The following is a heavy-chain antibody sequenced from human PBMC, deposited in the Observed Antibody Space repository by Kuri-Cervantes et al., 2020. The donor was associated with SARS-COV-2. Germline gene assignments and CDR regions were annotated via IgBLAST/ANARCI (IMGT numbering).Heavy chain of an antibody. V-gene: IGHV1-69*13. D-gene: IGHD5-18*01. J-gene: IGHJ6*02. CDR3: ASPIQTGGYYYYGMDV. CDR1: GGTFSSYA. CDR2: IIPIFGTA. Sequence: SVKVSCKASGGTFSSYAISWVRQAPGQGLEWMGGIIPIFGTANYAQKFQGRVTITADESTSTAYIELSSLRSEDTAVYYCASPIQTGGYYYYGMDVWGQGTTVTGSS.